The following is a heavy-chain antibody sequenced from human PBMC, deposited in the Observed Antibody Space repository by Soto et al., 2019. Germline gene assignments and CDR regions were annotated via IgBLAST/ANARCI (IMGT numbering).Heavy chain of an antibody. CDR2: FDPEDVET. CDR1: GYTLTELS. CDR3: ATKWELLANSAFDI. Sequence: ASVKVSCKVSGYTLTELSMHWVRQAPGKGLEWMGGFDPEDVETIYAQKFQGRVTMTEDTSTDTAYMELSSLRSEDTAVYYCATKWELLANSAFDIWGQGTMVTVSS. D-gene: IGHD1-26*01. V-gene: IGHV1-24*01. J-gene: IGHJ3*02.